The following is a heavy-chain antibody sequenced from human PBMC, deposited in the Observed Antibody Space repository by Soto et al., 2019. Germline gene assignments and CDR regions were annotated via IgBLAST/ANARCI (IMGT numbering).Heavy chain of an antibody. D-gene: IGHD5-12*01. V-gene: IGHV3-30-3*01. CDR1: GFTFSSYA. J-gene: IGHJ6*02. CDR3: ARAVGQWLRLLGGMDV. Sequence: QVQLVESGGGVVQPGRSLRLSCAASGFTFSSYAMHWVRQAPGKGLEWVAVISYDGSNKYYADSVKGRFTISGDNSKNTLYLQMNGLRAEDTAVYYCARAVGQWLRLLGGMDVWGQGTTVTVSS. CDR2: ISYDGSNK.